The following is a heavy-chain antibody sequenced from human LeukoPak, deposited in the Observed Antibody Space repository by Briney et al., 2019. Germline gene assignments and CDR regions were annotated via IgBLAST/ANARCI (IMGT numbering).Heavy chain of an antibody. V-gene: IGHV1-2*02. J-gene: IGHJ6*03. CDR2: INPNSGGT. D-gene: IGHD6-19*01. Sequence: GASVKVSCKASGYTFTGYYMHWVRQAPGQGLEWMGWINPNSGGTNYAQKFQGRVTMTRDTSISTAYMDLSRLRSDDTAVYYCARGQRVAGLGWGDYYYYYMDVWGKGTTVTISS. CDR1: GYTFTGYY. CDR3: ARGQRVAGLGWGDYYYYYMDV.